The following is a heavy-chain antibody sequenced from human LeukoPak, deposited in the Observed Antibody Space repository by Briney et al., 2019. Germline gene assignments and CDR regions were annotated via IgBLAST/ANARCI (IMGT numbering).Heavy chain of an antibody. J-gene: IGHJ3*02. Sequence: GGSLRLSCAASGFTFSSYAMHWVRQAPGKGLEWVAAISYDGSNKYNADSVKGRFTISRDNSKNTLYLQMNSLRAEDTAVYYCAREVSAFDIWGQGTMATVSS. CDR1: GFTFSSYA. CDR2: ISYDGSNK. V-gene: IGHV3-30*01. CDR3: AREVSAFDI.